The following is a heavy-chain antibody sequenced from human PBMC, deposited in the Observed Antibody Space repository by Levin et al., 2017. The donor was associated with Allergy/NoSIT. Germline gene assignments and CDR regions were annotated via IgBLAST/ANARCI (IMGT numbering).Heavy chain of an antibody. CDR2: IIPIFGTA. CDR3: ARERGFSYLLGVGMDV. CDR1: GGTFSSYA. Sequence: ASVKVSCKASGGTFSSYAISWVRQAPGQGLEWMGGIIPIFGTANYAQKFQGRVTITADKSTSTAYMELSSLRSEDTAVYYCARERGFSYLLGVGMDVWGQGTTVTVSS. J-gene: IGHJ6*02. D-gene: IGHD5-18*01. V-gene: IGHV1-69*06.